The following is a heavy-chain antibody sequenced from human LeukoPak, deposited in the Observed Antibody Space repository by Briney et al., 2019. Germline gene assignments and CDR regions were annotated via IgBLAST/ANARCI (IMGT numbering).Heavy chain of an antibody. Sequence: PGGSLRLSCAGSGFTMSNYWMNWLRQAPGEGLVWVSHINPGEGSTTGYADSVKGRFTVSRDNAKNTLYLQMTSLKDGDTGVYYCVRDGMGTAPYDLWGEGTLVTVSS. CDR3: VRDGMGTAPYDL. V-gene: IGHV3-74*01. J-gene: IGHJ4*01. D-gene: IGHD2-8*02. CDR1: GFTMSNYW. CDR2: INPGEGSTT.